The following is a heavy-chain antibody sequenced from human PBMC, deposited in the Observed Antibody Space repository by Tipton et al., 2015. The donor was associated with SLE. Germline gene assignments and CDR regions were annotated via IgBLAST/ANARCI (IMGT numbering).Heavy chain of an antibody. CDR2: ISGSGGST. CDR3: AKDVIAAAGTWYFDY. D-gene: IGHD6-13*01. CDR1: GFTFSSYA. V-gene: IGHV3-23*01. Sequence: GSLRLSCVASGFTFSSYAMSWVRQAPGKGLEWVSAISGSGGSTYYADSVKGRFTISRDNSKNTLYLQMNSLRAEDTAVYYCAKDVIAAAGTWYFDYWGQGTLVTVSS. J-gene: IGHJ4*02.